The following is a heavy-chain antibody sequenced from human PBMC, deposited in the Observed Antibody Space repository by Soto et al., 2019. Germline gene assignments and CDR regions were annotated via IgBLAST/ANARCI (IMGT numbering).Heavy chain of an antibody. Sequence: QVHLVQSGAEVKKPGASVKVSCKGSGYAFTTYGITWVRQAPVQGLEWMGWISAHNGNTNYAQKLQGRVPVTKATTTSTAYMELRSLRSDATAVYYCARGRYGDYWGQGALVTVSS. J-gene: IGHJ4*02. D-gene: IGHD1-1*01. CDR2: ISAHNGNT. CDR1: GYAFTTYG. CDR3: ARGRYGDY. V-gene: IGHV1-18*01.